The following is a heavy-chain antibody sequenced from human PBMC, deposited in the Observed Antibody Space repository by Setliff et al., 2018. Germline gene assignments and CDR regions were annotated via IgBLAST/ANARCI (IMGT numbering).Heavy chain of an antibody. CDR1: GYSFTSYW. CDR3: ARSRSNFWSGYFNWFDP. V-gene: IGHV5-51*01. Sequence: GESLKISCKGSGYSFTSYWIGRVRQMPGKGLEWMGIIYPGDSDTRYSPSFQGQVTISADKSISTAYLQWSSLKASDTAMYYCARSRSNFWSGYFNWFDPWGQGTLVTVS. CDR2: IYPGDSDT. D-gene: IGHD3-3*01. J-gene: IGHJ5*02.